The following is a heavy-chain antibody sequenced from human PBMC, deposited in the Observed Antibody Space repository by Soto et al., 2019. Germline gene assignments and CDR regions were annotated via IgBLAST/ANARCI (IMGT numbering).Heavy chain of an antibody. Sequence: ASVKVSWKVAGYTITEVARRWVRQAPGKGLEWMGGFDPEDGETIYAQKFQGRVTMTEDTSTDTAYMELSSLRSEDTAVYYCATVPVLRSSGWNYFDYWGQATLVTVSS. CDR1: GYTITEVA. J-gene: IGHJ4*02. V-gene: IGHV1-24*01. CDR3: ATVPVLRSSGWNYFDY. D-gene: IGHD6-19*01. CDR2: FDPEDGET.